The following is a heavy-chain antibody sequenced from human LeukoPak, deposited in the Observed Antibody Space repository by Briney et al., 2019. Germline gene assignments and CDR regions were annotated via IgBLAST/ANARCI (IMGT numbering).Heavy chain of an antibody. CDR3: ATPGLAAAGFDY. J-gene: IGHJ4*02. Sequence: ASVKVSCKVPGYTLTELSMHWVRQAPGKGLEWMGGFDPEDGETIYAQKFQGRVTMTEDTSTDTAYMELSSLRSEDTAVYYCATPGLAAAGFDYWGQGTLVTVSS. D-gene: IGHD6-13*01. V-gene: IGHV1-24*01. CDR2: FDPEDGET. CDR1: GYTLTELS.